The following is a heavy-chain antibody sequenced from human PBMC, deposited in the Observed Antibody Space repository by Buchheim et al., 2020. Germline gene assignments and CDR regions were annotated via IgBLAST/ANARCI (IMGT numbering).Heavy chain of an antibody. CDR2: VKSTSAGGTI. CDR3: TTEPRY. CDR1: GFTFHDHW. Sequence: EVQLVESGGGLVGPGGSLTLSCATSGFTFHDHWMSWIRQAPGKGLEWIARVKSTSAGGTIDYVTSVKGRFVISSDDSKNMLFLQMNSLKNEDTAVYYCTTEPRYWGQGT. D-gene: IGHD3-9*01. J-gene: IGHJ4*02. V-gene: IGHV3-15*01.